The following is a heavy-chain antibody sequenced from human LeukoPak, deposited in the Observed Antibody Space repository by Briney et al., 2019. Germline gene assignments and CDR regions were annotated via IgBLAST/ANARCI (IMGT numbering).Heavy chain of an antibody. CDR2: IIPIFGTA. D-gene: IGHD2-15*01. Sequence: SVRVSCKASGGTFSSYAISWVRQAPGQGLEWMGRIIPIFGTANYAQKFQGRVTITTDESTSTAYMELSSLRSEDTAVYYCALVVADRDYYYMDVWGKGTTVTVSS. CDR3: ALVVADRDYYYMDV. CDR1: GGTFSSYA. V-gene: IGHV1-69*05. J-gene: IGHJ6*03.